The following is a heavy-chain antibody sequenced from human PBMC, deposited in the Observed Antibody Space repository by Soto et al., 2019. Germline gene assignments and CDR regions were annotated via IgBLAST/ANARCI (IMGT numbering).Heavy chain of an antibody. J-gene: IGHJ4*02. CDR2: IIPIFGIA. Sequence: ASVKVSCKASGGTFSSYAISWVRQAPGQGLEWMGGIIPIFGIANYAQKFQGRVTITADKSTSTAYMELSRLRSEDTAVYYCAREGEGYYDSSGYYYSYFDYWGQGTLVTVSS. CDR1: GGTFSSYA. D-gene: IGHD3-22*01. CDR3: AREGEGYYDSSGYYYSYFDY. V-gene: IGHV1-69*10.